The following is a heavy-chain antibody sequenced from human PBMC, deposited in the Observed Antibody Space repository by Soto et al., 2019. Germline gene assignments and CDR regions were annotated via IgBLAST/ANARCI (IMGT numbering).Heavy chain of an antibody. CDR1: GFTFSSYA. D-gene: IGHD3-22*01. Sequence: QVQLVESGGGVVKPGRSLRLSCAASGFTFSSYAMQWVSQTPGKGLEWVAVISYDGSNKYYADSVKGRFTISRDKSKNTLYLQMNSLRAEDTDVYYCARAHDSSGSYMFSIGYGGQGTLVNVSS. CDR3: ARAHDSSGSYMFSIGY. J-gene: IGHJ4*02. CDR2: ISYDGSNK. V-gene: IGHV3-30-3*01.